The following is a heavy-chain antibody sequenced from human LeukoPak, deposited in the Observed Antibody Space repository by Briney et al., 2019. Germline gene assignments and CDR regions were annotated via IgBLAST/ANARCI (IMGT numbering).Heavy chain of an antibody. CDR1: GFTFSSYA. D-gene: IGHD4-23*01. J-gene: IGHJ4*02. Sequence: GGSLRLSCAASGFTFSSYAMSWVRQAPGKGLEWVSAISGSGGSTYYADSVKGRFTISRDNSKNTLYLQMNSLRAEDTAVYYCARASYGGNSARNYWGQGTLVTVSS. CDR3: ARASYGGNSARNY. CDR2: ISGSGGST. V-gene: IGHV3-23*01.